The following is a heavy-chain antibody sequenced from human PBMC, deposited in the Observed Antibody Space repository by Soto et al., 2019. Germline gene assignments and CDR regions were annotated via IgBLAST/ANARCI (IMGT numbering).Heavy chain of an antibody. CDR2: FYSGST. J-gene: IGHJ4*02. Sequence: PSETLSLTCIVSGASISSRSSYWGWIRQPPGKGLEWVGTFYSGSTYNNPSLKSRVTISVDTSKNQFSLKLSSVTAADTAVYYCARRVGWLKGAFDFWGQGTLVTVSS. CDR1: GASISSRSSY. V-gene: IGHV4-39*07. CDR3: ARRVGWLKGAFDF. D-gene: IGHD3-3*01.